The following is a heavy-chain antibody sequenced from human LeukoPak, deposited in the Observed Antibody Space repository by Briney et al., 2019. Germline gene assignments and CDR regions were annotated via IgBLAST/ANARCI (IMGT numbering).Heavy chain of an antibody. CDR2: INAGNGNT. V-gene: IGHV1-3*03. CDR1: GYTFTSYA. D-gene: IGHD5-12*01. J-gene: IGHJ6*03. CDR3: ARGARGYDLHYYYYYYMDV. Sequence: GASVKVSCKASGYTFTSYAMHWVRQAPGQRLEWMGWINAGNGNTKYSQEFQGRVTMTRNTSISTAYMELSSLRSEDTAVYYCARGARGYDLHYYYYYYMDVWGKGTTVTISS.